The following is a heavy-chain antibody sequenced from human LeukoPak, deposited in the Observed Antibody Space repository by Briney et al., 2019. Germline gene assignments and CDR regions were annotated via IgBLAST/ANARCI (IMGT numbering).Heavy chain of an antibody. J-gene: IGHJ5*02. Sequence: KPSGTLSLTCAVSGGSISSSNWWSWVRQPPGKGLEWIGEIYHSGSTDYNPSLKSRVTISVDRSKNQFSLKLSSVTAADTAVYYCARRSTGSGRYVWFDPWGQGTLVTVSS. CDR1: GGSISSSNW. D-gene: IGHD6-19*01. CDR3: ARRSTGSGRYVWFDP. CDR2: IYHSGST. V-gene: IGHV4-4*02.